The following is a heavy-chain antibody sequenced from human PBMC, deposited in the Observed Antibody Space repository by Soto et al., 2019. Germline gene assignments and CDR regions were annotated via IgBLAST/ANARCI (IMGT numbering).Heavy chain of an antibody. CDR3: ARATTVVTPLSYYYGMDV. J-gene: IGHJ6*02. CDR1: GGTFSSYA. CDR2: IIPIFGTA. V-gene: IGHV1-69*13. Sequence: SVKVSCKASGGTFSSYAISWVRQAPGQGLEWMGGIIPIFGTANYAQKFQGRVTITADESTSTAYMELSSLRSEDTAVYYCARATTVVTPLSYYYGMDVWGQGTTVTLSS. D-gene: IGHD4-17*01.